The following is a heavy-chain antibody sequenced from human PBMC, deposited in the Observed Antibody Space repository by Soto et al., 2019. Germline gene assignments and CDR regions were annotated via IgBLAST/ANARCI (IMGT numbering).Heavy chain of an antibody. D-gene: IGHD5-12*01. CDR3: AAVGRYSGYEFDY. J-gene: IGHJ4*02. CDR2: IVVGSGNT. CDR1: GFTFTSSA. Sequence: SVKVSCKASGFTFTSSAMQWVRQARGQRLEWIGWIVVGSGNTNYAQKFQERVTITRDMSTSTAYMELSSLRSEDTAVYYCAAVGRYSGYEFDYWGQGTLVTVSS. V-gene: IGHV1-58*02.